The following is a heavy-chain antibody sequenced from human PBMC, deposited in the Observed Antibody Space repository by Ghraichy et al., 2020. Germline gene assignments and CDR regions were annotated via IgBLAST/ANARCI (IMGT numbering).Heavy chain of an antibody. CDR3: AKDDNYYDSSGYGYYYGMDV. CDR2: ISGSGGST. J-gene: IGHJ6*02. D-gene: IGHD3-22*01. CDR1: GFTFSSYA. V-gene: IGHV3-23*01. Sequence: GSLRLSCAASGFTFSSYAMSWVRQAPGKGLEWVSAISGSGGSTYYADSVKGRFTISRDNSKNTLYLQMNSLRAEDTAVYYCAKDDNYYDSSGYGYYYGMDVWGQGTTVTVSS.